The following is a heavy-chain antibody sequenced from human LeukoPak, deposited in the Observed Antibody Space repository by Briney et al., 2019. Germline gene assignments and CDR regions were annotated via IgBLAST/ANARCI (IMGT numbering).Heavy chain of an antibody. CDR1: GFTFSSYG. V-gene: IGHV3-30*18. D-gene: IGHD3-22*01. CDR3: AKDRNYYDSSGYYYA. Sequence: GRSLRLSCAASGFTFSSYGMHWVRQAPGKGLEWVAVISYDGSNKYYADSVKGRFTISRDNSKNTLYLQMNSLRAEDTAVYYCAKDRNYYDSSGYYYAWGQGTLVTVSS. CDR2: ISYDGSNK. J-gene: IGHJ4*02.